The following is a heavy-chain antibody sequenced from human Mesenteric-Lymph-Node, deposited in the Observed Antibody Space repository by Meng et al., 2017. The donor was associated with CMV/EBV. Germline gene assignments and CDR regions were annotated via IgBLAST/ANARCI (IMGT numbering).Heavy chain of an antibody. CDR2: IYYSGST. V-gene: IGHV4-61*01. J-gene: IGHJ4*02. CDR1: GGSVSSGSYY. D-gene: IGHD2-2*01. Sequence: GSLRLSCTVSGGSVSSGSYYWSWIRQPPGKGLEWIGYIYYSGSTNYNPSLKSRVTISVDTSKNQLSLKLSSVTAADTAVYYCARLPDCSSTSCYERYFDYWGQGTLVTVSS. CDR3: ARLPDCSSTSCYERYFDY.